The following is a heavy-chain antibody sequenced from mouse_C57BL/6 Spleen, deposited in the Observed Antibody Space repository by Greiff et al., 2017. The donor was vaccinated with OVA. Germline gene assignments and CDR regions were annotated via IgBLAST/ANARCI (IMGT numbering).Heavy chain of an antibody. J-gene: IGHJ4*01. D-gene: IGHD2-4*01. CDR3: TRHYDYDYAMDY. CDR2: IDPETGGT. CDR1: GYTFTDYE. Sequence: QVQLKQSGAELVRPGASVTLSCKASGYTFTDYEMHWVKQTPVHGLEWIGAIDPETGGTAYNQKFKGKAILTADKSSSTAYMELRSLTSEDSAVYYCTRHYDYDYAMDYWGQGTSVTVSS. V-gene: IGHV1-15*01.